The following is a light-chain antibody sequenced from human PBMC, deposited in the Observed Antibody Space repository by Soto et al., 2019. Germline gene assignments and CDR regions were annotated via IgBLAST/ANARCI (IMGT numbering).Light chain of an antibody. CDR2: GHN. J-gene: IGLJ3*02. Sequence: QSVLTQPPSASGTPGQRVTLSCSGSTSSVGSYTVNWYQQLPGTAPRLLIYGHNQRPSGVPDRFSGSKSGTSASLAISGLQSEDEADYYCAIWEDSLNGRVFGGGTKLTVL. V-gene: IGLV1-44*01. CDR3: AIWEDSLNGRV. CDR1: TSSVGSYT.